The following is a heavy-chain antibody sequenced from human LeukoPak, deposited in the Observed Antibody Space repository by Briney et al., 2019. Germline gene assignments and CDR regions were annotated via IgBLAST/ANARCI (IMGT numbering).Heavy chain of an antibody. D-gene: IGHD3-3*01. CDR1: GGSISSYY. V-gene: IGHV4-59*01. Sequence: TETLSLTCTVSGGSISSYYWSWIRQPPGKGLEWIGYIYYSGSTNYNPSLKSRVTISVDTSKNQFSLKLSSVNAADTAVYYCARGIFGVVPKTFDYWGQGTLVTVSS. CDR2: IYYSGST. J-gene: IGHJ4*02. CDR3: ARGIFGVVPKTFDY.